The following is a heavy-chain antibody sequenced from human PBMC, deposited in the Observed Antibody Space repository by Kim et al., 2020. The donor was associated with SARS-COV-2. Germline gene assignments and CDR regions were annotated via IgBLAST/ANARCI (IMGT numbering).Heavy chain of an antibody. CDR1: GGSVSSGSYY. Sequence: SETLSLTCTVSGGSVSSGSYYWSWLRQPPGKGLEWMGYIYYSGNTNYNPSLKSRVTMSMDTSKNQFSLRLRSVTAADTAVYYCARVVTDAFDIWGQGTMV. CDR3: ARVVTDAFDI. D-gene: IGHD2-21*02. J-gene: IGHJ3*02. CDR2: IYYSGNT. V-gene: IGHV4-61*01.